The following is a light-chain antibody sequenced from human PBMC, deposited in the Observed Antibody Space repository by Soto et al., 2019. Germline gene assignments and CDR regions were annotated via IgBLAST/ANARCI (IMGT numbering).Light chain of an antibody. CDR1: SSDVGGYNF. Sequence: ALTQPASVSGSPGQSITISCTGTSSDVGGYNFVSWYQQHPGKAPKLMIYDVSNRPSGVSNRFSGSKSGNTASLTISGLQAEDEADYYCSSYTSSSTLYVFGTGTKLTVL. CDR3: SSYTSSSTLYV. V-gene: IGLV2-14*01. CDR2: DVS. J-gene: IGLJ1*01.